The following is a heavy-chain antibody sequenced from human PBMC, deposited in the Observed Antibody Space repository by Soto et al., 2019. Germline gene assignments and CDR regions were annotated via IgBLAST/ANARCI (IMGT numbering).Heavy chain of an antibody. J-gene: IGHJ4*02. V-gene: IGHV1-69*13. CDR1: GGTFSSYA. CDR2: IIPILGTA. CDR3: ARERQELDLDY. Sequence: SVKVSCKASGGTFSSYAISCVRQAPGQGLEWMGGIIPILGTANYAQKFQGRVTITADESTSTAYMELSSLRSEDTAVYYCARERQELDLDYWGQGTLVTVSS. D-gene: IGHD1-1*01.